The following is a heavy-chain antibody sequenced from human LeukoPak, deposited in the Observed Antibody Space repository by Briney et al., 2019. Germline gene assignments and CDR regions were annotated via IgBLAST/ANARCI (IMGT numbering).Heavy chain of an antibody. CDR3: AKEDHNWNERLYYYYGMDV. J-gene: IGHJ6*02. Sequence: PGGSLRLSCAACGFTFSSYAICWLRQAAGKGLEWVSAISGSGGSTYYASSVKGGFTISRDTLKNTHYLQMTRQRAEDTGVYYCAKEDHNWNERLYYYYGMDVWGQGTTVTVSS. D-gene: IGHD1-1*01. CDR2: ISGSGGST. CDR1: GFTFSSYA. V-gene: IGHV3-23*01.